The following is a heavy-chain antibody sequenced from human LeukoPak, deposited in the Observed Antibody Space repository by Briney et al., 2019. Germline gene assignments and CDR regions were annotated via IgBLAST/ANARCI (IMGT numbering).Heavy chain of an antibody. CDR2: ISGSGDST. D-gene: IGHD3-16*01. Sequence: GGSLRLSCAAPAFTFSRSSMNWVRQAPGKGLEWVSSISGSGDSTYYADSVKGRFTISRDNAKNSLYLQMDSLRAEDTAVYYCALGGDWGQGTLVTVSS. CDR1: AFTFSRSS. J-gene: IGHJ4*02. CDR3: ALGGD. V-gene: IGHV3-23*01.